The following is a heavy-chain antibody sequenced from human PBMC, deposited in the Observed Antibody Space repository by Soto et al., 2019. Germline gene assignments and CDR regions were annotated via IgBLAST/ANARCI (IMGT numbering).Heavy chain of an antibody. V-gene: IGHV1-2*04. Sequence: ASVKVSCKASGGTFSSYAISWVRQAPGQGLEWMGWINPNSGGTNYAQKFQGWVTMTRDTSISTAYMELSRLRSDDTAVYYCARGGSLWFGELSAYYYGRDVWGRG. CDR3: ARGGSLWFGELSAYYYGRDV. J-gene: IGHJ6*02. D-gene: IGHD3-10*01. CDR2: INPNSGGT. CDR1: GGTFSSYA.